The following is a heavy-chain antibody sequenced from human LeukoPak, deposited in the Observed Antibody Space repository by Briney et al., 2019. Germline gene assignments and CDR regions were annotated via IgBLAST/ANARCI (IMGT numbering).Heavy chain of an antibody. D-gene: IGHD3-10*01. CDR3: ASVANDGEDY. Sequence: GGSLRLSCAASGFTFSSYSMNWVRQAPGKGLEWVSSISSSSSYIYYADSVKGRFTISRDNAKNPLYLQMNSLRAEDTAVYHCASVANDGEDYWGQGTLVTVSS. V-gene: IGHV3-21*01. J-gene: IGHJ4*02. CDR1: GFTFSSYS. CDR2: ISSSSSYI.